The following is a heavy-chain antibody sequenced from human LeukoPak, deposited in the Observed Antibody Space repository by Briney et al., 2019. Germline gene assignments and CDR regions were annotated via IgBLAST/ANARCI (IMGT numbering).Heavy chain of an antibody. CDR1: GSTFSNAW. J-gene: IGHJ6*03. V-gene: IGHV3-15*01. Sequence: PGGSLRLSCAASGSTFSNAWMSWVRQAPGKGLEWVGRIKSKTDGGTTDYAAPVKGRFTISRDDSKNTLYLQMNSLKTEDTAVYYCTTVSRSYGYGYYYYYMDVWGKGTTVTVSS. CDR3: TTVSRSYGYGYYYYYMDV. CDR2: IKSKTDGGTT. D-gene: IGHD5-18*01.